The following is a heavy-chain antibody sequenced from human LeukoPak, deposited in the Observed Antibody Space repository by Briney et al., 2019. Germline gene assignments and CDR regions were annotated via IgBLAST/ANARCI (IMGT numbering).Heavy chain of an antibody. Sequence: SETLSLTCAVSGGSISSGGYSWSWIRQPPGKGLEWIGYIYHSGSTYYNPSLKSRVTISVDRSKNQFSLKLSSVTAADTAVYYCARGRYYYGSGRGRSASTRSFDIWGQGTMVTVSS. CDR1: GGSISSGGYS. V-gene: IGHV4-30-2*01. J-gene: IGHJ3*02. CDR2: IYHSGST. D-gene: IGHD3-10*01. CDR3: ARGRYYYGSGRGRSASTRSFDI.